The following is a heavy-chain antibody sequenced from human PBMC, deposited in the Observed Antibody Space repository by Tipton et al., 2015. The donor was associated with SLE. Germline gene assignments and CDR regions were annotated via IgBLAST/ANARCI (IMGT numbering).Heavy chain of an antibody. CDR2: INHSGNS. Sequence: LRLSCAVYDGSFSGYYWSWIRQPPGKGLEWIGEINHSGNSNYNPSLKSRVTISVDTSKNQFSLKLSSMTAADTAVYYCVREQLVRGQYWFDPWGQGTLVTVSS. D-gene: IGHD6-6*01. CDR3: VREQLVRGQYWFDP. CDR1: DGSFSGYY. V-gene: IGHV4-34*01. J-gene: IGHJ5*02.